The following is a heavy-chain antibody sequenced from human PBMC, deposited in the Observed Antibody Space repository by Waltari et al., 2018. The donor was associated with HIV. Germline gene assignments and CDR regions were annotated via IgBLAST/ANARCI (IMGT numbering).Heavy chain of an antibody. V-gene: IGHV3-9*01. CDR3: AKVGMTAVTSYAIDI. CDR2: ISWDSDTL. J-gene: IGHJ3*02. CDR1: GFKFVGYA. D-gene: IGHD4-17*01. Sequence: EVQLVESGGGLVQPGGSLRLSCAASGFKFVGYAVPWVRQAPGKGLEWVAGISWDSDTLGYADSVKGRFTISRDNAKNSLSLQMNSLRAEDTALYYCAKVGMTAVTSYAIDIWGQGTMVIVSS.